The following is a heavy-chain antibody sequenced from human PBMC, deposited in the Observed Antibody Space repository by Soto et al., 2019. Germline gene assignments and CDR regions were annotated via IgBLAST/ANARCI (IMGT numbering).Heavy chain of an antibody. V-gene: IGHV4-59*01. CDR2: AYYSGST. CDR3: ARDRSTYGGGGTGEVKENWFDP. D-gene: IGHD2-8*01. J-gene: IGHJ5*02. Sequence: SETLSLTCSVSGGSISHYYWSWIRQSPGKGLEWIGYAYYSGSTDYNPSLKSRVTMSVDTSKNQVSLKLNSVTTADTAVYYCARDRSTYGGGGTGEVKENWFDPWGPGTLVTVSS. CDR1: GGSISHYY.